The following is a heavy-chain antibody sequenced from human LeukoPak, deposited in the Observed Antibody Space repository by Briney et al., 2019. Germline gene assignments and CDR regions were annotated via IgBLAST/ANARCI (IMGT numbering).Heavy chain of an antibody. CDR2: ISWNSGSI. D-gene: IGHD2-2*01. Sequence: PGGSLRLSCAASGFTFDDYAMHWVRQAPGKGLEWVSGISWNSGSIGFADSVKGRFTISSGNAKNSVFLQMHRCRAEDTALYYCAKELRLYCSSTSCYEFDYWGQGTLVTVSS. CDR1: GFTFDDYA. V-gene: IGHV3-9*01. J-gene: IGHJ4*02. CDR3: AKELRLYCSSTSCYEFDY.